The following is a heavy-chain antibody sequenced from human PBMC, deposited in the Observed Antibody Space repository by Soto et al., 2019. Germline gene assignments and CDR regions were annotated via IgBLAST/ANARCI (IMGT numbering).Heavy chain of an antibody. D-gene: IGHD6-13*01. V-gene: IGHV2-5*02. CDR3: AHLYWAASGTRYYFDY. CDR1: GFSFSTSAVG. J-gene: IGHJ4*02. CDR2: IYWDDDK. Sequence: QITLTESGPTLVKPTQTLTLTCTFSGFSFSTSAVGVGWIRQPTGKALEWLALIYWDDDKRYSPFLKSRLTIPKDTSTTQVVLTMTNMDPVDTVTYCWAHLYWAASGTRYYFDYWCQGTLVTVSS.